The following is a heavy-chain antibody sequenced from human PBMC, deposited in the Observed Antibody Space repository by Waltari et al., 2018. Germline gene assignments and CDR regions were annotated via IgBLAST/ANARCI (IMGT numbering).Heavy chain of an antibody. CDR3: AREQFYNSGIQGSAFDY. V-gene: IGHV3-48*03. J-gene: IGHJ4*02. Sequence: EVQLLESGGGLVQPGGSLRLSCAASGFTFSSSEVNWVRQAPGKGLEWVSYIGRSGDIMFFADSVRGRFTISRDNAKNSLYLQMNSLRVEDTAVYYCAREQFYNSGIQGSAFDYWGQGTLVTVSS. CDR1: GFTFSSSE. CDR2: IGRSGDIM. D-gene: IGHD3-10*01.